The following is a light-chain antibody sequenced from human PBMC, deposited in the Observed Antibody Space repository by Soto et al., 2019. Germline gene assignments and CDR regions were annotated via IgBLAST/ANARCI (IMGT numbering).Light chain of an antibody. J-gene: IGLJ3*02. CDR3: CSFTTSSTWV. CDR2: DVN. CDR1: SSGIGTYNY. Sequence: QSALTQPASVSGSPGQSITISCSETSSGIGTYNYVSWYQLHPGKVPKLIIYDVNNRPSGISPRFSGSKSGKTASLTISGLQAEDEADYYCCSFTTSSTWVFGGGTKLTVL. V-gene: IGLV2-14*03.